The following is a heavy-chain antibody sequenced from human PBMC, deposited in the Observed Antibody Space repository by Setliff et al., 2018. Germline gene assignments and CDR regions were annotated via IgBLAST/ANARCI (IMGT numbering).Heavy chain of an antibody. CDR2: IRVYDGYT. D-gene: IGHD6-19*01. Sequence: ASVKVSCKTSGYMFTTYGISWVRQDPGQGLEWMGWIRVYDGYTDYAQKFQGRVTMTKDTSTSTAYMELRSLRPDDTAVYYCARGASLTVADRGSFAFWGQGTLVTVSS. V-gene: IGHV1-18*01. J-gene: IGHJ4*02. CDR1: GYMFTTYG. CDR3: ARGASLTVADRGSFAF.